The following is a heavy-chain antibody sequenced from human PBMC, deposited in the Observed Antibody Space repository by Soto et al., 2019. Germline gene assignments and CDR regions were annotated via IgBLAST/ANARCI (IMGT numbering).Heavy chain of an antibody. CDR1: GITVSSNY. CDR3: ARDLSSEGPLLDFDS. Sequence: EVQLVESGGDLVQPGGSLRLSCAASGITVSSNYMSLVRQARGKGLEWVSVIYNDGSTQYADSVKGRFTISRDNSKNMVYLQMTSLRVEDTAVYYCARDLSSEGPLLDFDSWGQGTLVTVTS. J-gene: IGHJ4*02. V-gene: IGHV3-66*01. D-gene: IGHD3-10*01. CDR2: IYNDGST.